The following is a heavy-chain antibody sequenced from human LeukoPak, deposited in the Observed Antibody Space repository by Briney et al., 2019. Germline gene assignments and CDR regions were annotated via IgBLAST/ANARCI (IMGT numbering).Heavy chain of an antibody. CDR2: XNTDGSST. V-gene: IGHV3-74*01. CDR1: GFTFSTYW. J-gene: IGHJ4*02. CDR3: ARGGESRAVAVTGIGY. Sequence: SLRLSCAASGFTFSTYWMHWVRQAPGKGLVWVSRXNTDGSSTSYADSVKGRFTISRDNAKNTLYLQMNSLRAEDTAVYYCARGGESRAVAVTGIGYWGQGTLVTVSS. D-gene: IGHD6-19*01.